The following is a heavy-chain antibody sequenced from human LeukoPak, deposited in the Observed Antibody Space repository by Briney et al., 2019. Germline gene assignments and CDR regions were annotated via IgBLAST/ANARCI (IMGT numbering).Heavy chain of an antibody. V-gene: IGHV3-53*01. CDR1: GFTVSSTY. CDR3: ARGPDGSGSSNWFDP. CDR2: IYIGGNT. J-gene: IGHJ5*02. D-gene: IGHD3-10*01. Sequence: GGSLRLSCAASGFTVSSTYMSWVRQAPGKGLEWVSVIYIGGNTYYADSVKGRFTISRDNSKNTLYLQMNSLRAEDTAVYYCARGPDGSGSSNWFDPWGQGTLVTVSS.